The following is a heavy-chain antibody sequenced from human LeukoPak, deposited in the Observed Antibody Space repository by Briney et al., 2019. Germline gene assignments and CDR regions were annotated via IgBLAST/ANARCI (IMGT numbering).Heavy chain of an antibody. J-gene: IGHJ5*02. Sequence: ASVKVSCKASGYTFTSYDINWVRQATGQGLEWMGWMNPNSGNTGYAQKFQGRVTMTRNTSISTAYMELSSLRSEDTAVYYCARDLTSTINWFDPWDQGTLVTVSS. CDR3: ARDLTSTINWFDP. D-gene: IGHD3-3*01. CDR1: GYTFTSYD. CDR2: MNPNSGNT. V-gene: IGHV1-8*01.